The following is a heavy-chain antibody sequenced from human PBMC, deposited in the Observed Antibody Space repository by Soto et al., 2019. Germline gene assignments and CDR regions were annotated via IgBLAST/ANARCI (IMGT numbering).Heavy chain of an antibody. V-gene: IGHV1-46*01. CDR2: INPSGGST. CDR3: ARDRAGHIAVAGPKYFQH. J-gene: IGHJ1*01. CDR1: GYTFTSYY. D-gene: IGHD6-19*01. Sequence: GASVKVSCKASGYTFTSYYMHWVRQAPGQGLEWMGIINPSGGSTSYAQKFQGRVTMTRDTSTSTVYMELSSLRSEDTAVYYCARDRAGHIAVAGPKYFQHWGQGTLVTVSS.